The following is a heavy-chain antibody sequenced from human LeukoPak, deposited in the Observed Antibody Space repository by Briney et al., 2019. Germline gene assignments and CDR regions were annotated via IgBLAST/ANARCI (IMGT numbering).Heavy chain of an antibody. CDR3: ASYRPITMIVEG. CDR1: GGSISSSSYY. Sequence: SETLSLTCTVSGGSISSSSYYWGWIRQPPGKGLEWIGSIYYSGSTYYNPSLKSRVTISVDTSKNQFSLKLSSVTAADTAVYYCASYRPITMIVEGWGQGTMVTVSS. J-gene: IGHJ3*01. CDR2: IYYSGST. D-gene: IGHD3-22*01. V-gene: IGHV4-39*01.